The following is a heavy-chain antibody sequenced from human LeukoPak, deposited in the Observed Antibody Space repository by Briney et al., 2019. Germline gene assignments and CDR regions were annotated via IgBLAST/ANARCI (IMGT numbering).Heavy chain of an antibody. V-gene: IGHV3-23*01. J-gene: IGHJ5*02. D-gene: IGHD6-13*01. CDR3: SKARGTSSWFIWFDP. CDR1: GFTFNSYA. Sequence: GVSLRLSCVASGFTFNSYAMSWVRQAPGKGLEWVSSISGSGGYTYYADSVKGRFTISRDNSNNALYLQMNSLRAEDTAVYYCSKARGTSSWFIWFDPWGQGTLVT. CDR2: ISGSGGYT.